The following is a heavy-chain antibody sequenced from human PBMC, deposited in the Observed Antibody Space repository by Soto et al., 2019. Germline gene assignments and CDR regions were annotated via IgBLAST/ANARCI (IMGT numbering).Heavy chain of an antibody. V-gene: IGHV1-8*01. Sequence: QVQLVQSGAEVKKPGASVKVSCKASGYTFTSYDINWVRQATGQGLEWMGWMNPNSGNTGYAQKFQGRVTMTTNTSITPAYMELCSLTSATTAVYYCARERSGTSDYWGPGTLVPVSS. J-gene: IGHJ4*02. CDR3: ARERSGTSDY. CDR2: MNPNSGNT. CDR1: GYTFTSYD. D-gene: IGHD1-26*01.